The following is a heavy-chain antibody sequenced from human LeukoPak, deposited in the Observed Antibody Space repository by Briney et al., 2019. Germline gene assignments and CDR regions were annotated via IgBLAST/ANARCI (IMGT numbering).Heavy chain of an antibody. Sequence: PSETLSLTCAVSGGSFSGYYWNWIRQPPGKGLEWIGEINHSGSTNYNPSLKSRVTISVDTSKNQFSLKLNSVTAADTAVYYCARSRTTETTFYYYYHGMDVWGQGTTVTVSS. V-gene: IGHV4-34*01. CDR1: GGSFSGYY. J-gene: IGHJ6*02. CDR3: ARSRTTETTFYYYYHGMDV. D-gene: IGHD4-11*01. CDR2: INHSGST.